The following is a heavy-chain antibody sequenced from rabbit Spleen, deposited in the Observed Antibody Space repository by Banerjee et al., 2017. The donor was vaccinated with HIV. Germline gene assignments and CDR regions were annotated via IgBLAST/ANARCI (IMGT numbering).Heavy chain of an antibody. Sequence: EQLEESGGGLVKPEGSLKLSCKASGFDFSSYGVSWVRQAPGKGLEWIGYIDPVFGSTYYASWVNGRFSISRENTQNTVSLQMNSLTAADTATYFCVRDTWAFNLWGPGTLVTVS. CDR1: GFDFSSYG. CDR2: IDPVFGST. CDR3: VRDTWAFNL. V-gene: IGHV1S47*01. J-gene: IGHJ4*01. D-gene: IGHD3-1*01.